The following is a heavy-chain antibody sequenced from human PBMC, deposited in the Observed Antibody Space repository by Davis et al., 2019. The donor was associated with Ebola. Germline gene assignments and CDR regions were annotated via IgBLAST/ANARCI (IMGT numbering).Heavy chain of an antibody. Sequence: PGGSLRLSCAASGLTFSSYWMSWVRQAPGKGLEWVANIKQDGSEKYYVDSVKGRFTISRDNAKNSLYLQMNSLRAEDTAVYYCARGPTFGGVILYYFDYWGQGTLVTVSS. V-gene: IGHV3-7*01. CDR1: GLTFSSYW. CDR2: IKQDGSEK. J-gene: IGHJ4*02. D-gene: IGHD3-16*02. CDR3: ARGPTFGGVILYYFDY.